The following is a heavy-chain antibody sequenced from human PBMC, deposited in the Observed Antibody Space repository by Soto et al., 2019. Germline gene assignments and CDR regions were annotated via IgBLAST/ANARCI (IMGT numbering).Heavy chain of an antibody. CDR2: FVPVVGSA. Sequence: QVQLVQSGAEVKKPGSSVRVSCKASGAAFNTITINWVRQAPGQVLEWMGGFVPVVGSATYAQKFQGRVTITADASTFTFSTAFSRSNSEDTALYYCVRQDETTGSYSWFDPWGQGTMVTVSS. D-gene: IGHD3-10*01. J-gene: IGHJ5*02. CDR3: VRQDETTGSYSWFDP. V-gene: IGHV1-69*01. CDR1: GAAFNTIT.